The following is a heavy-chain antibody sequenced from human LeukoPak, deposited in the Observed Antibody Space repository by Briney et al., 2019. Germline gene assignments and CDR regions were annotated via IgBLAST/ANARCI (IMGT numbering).Heavy chain of an antibody. D-gene: IGHD3-10*01. CDR1: RFTFSSYA. V-gene: IGHV3-23*01. Sequence: GGSLRLSCAASRFTFSSYAMSWVRQAPGKGLEWVSAISGSGGSTYYADSVKGRFTISRDNSKNTLYLQMNSLRAEDTAVYYCAKSMVRGVIRGGFDYWGQGTLVTVSS. CDR2: ISGSGGST. J-gene: IGHJ4*02. CDR3: AKSMVRGVIRGGFDY.